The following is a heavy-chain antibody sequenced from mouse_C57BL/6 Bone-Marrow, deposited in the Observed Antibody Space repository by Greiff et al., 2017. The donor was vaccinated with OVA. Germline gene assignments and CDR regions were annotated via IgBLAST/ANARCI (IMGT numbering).Heavy chain of an antibody. Sequence: EVQGVESGGDLVKPGGSLKLSCAASGFTFSSYGMSWVRQTPDKRLEWVATISSGGSYTYYPDSVKGRFTISRDNAKNTLYLQMSSLKSEDTAMYYCARRNWVFAYWGQGTLVTVSA. CDR3: ARRNWVFAY. CDR1: GFTFSSYG. V-gene: IGHV5-6*01. D-gene: IGHD4-1*01. J-gene: IGHJ3*01. CDR2: ISSGGSYT.